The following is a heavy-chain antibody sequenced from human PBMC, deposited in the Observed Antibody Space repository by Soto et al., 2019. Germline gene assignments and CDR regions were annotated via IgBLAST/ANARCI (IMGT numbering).Heavy chain of an antibody. CDR3: AGITQGDLIY. D-gene: IGHD1-26*01. CDR1: GFSFSNYW. V-gene: IGHV3-74*01. J-gene: IGHJ4*02. CDR2: IIDDGSGA. Sequence: GSLRLSCAASGFSFSNYWMHWVRQAPGKGLMWVARIIDDGSGASYADSVKGRFTISRDNAKNTLYLQMNSLRDEDTAVYYCAGITQGDLIYWGQGTLVTVSS.